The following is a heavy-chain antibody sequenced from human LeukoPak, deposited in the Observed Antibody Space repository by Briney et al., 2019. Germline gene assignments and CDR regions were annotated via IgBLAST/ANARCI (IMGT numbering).Heavy chain of an antibody. CDR3: VGDPGDY. V-gene: IGHV3-48*02. Sequence: PGGSLRLSCAASGFTFSSYSMNWVRQAPGKGLEWVSYISSSSSTIYYADSVKGRFTISRDNAKNSLYLQMNSLRDGDTALYYCVGDPGDYWGQGTLVTVSS. J-gene: IGHJ4*02. CDR2: ISSSSSTI. CDR1: GFTFSSYS.